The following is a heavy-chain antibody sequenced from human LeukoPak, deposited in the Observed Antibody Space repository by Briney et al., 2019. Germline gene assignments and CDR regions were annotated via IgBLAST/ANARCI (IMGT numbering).Heavy chain of an antibody. Sequence: SETLSLTCTVSGGSISSYYWSWIRQPAGKGLEWIGRIYTSGSTNYNPPLKSRVTMSVDTSKNQFSLKLSSVTAADTAVYYCARDLVVPAAISNYYMDVWGKGTTVTVSS. CDR3: ARDLVVPAAISNYYMDV. J-gene: IGHJ6*03. CDR2: IYTSGST. D-gene: IGHD2-2*01. V-gene: IGHV4-4*07. CDR1: GGSISSYY.